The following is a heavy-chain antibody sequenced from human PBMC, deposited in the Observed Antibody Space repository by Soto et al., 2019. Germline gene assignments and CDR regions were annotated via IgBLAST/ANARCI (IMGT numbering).Heavy chain of an antibody. D-gene: IGHD3-22*01. J-gene: IGHJ4*02. CDR3: ARHTYNYDSSGFPDS. V-gene: IGHV4-39*01. Sequence: SETLSLTSNVSGVPISSKTNYWGWIRQPPGKGLEWIASIYYSGHTYYNPSLKSRVTISVDTSKNHFSLKLSSVTATDTAVYYCARHTYNYDSSGFPDSWVQGTLVTVSS. CDR2: IYYSGHT. CDR1: GVPISSKTNY.